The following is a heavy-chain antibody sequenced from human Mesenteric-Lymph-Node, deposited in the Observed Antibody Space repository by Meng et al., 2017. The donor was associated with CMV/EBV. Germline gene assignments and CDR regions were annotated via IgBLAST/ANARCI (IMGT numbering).Heavy chain of an antibody. Sequence: ASVKVSCKASGYTFTSYGISWVRQAPGQGLEWMGWISAYNGNTNYAQKLQGRVTMTTDTSTSTAYMELRSLRSDDTAVYYCARERGRGYDFWSGQSGALDYWGQGTLVTVSS. J-gene: IGHJ4*02. CDR2: ISAYNGNT. V-gene: IGHV1-18*01. D-gene: IGHD3-3*01. CDR3: ARERGRGYDFWSGQSGALDY. CDR1: GYTFTSYG.